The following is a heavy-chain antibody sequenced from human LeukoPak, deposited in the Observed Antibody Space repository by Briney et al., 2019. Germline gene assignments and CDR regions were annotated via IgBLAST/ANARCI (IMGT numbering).Heavy chain of an antibody. CDR2: IYTSGDT. Sequence: SQTLSLTCTVSRGSFSSRPYYWSWIRQPAGKGLEWIGRIYTSGDTDYNPSLSSRVTISVDTSKNEFSLKLNALTASDTAIYYCARVGPYIEVDPWGKGTLVIVSS. V-gene: IGHV4-61*02. CDR1: RGSFSSRPYY. J-gene: IGHJ5*02. D-gene: IGHD5-12*01. CDR3: ARVGPYIEVDP.